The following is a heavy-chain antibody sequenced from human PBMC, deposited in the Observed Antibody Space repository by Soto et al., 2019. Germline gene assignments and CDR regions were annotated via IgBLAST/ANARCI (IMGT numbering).Heavy chain of an antibody. D-gene: IGHD2-15*01. J-gene: IGHJ4*02. CDR3: AMDLYGGSSRFDY. Sequence: QVQLVESGGGVVQPGRSLRLSCVAPGFTFRNNGIHWVRQAPGKGLEWVAVISSDGSKKYYADSVKGRFTISRDNSKNTLYLQMNSLRAEDTAVYYCAMDLYGGSSRFDYWGQGTLVTVSS. CDR2: ISSDGSKK. CDR1: GFTFRNNG. V-gene: IGHV3-30*03.